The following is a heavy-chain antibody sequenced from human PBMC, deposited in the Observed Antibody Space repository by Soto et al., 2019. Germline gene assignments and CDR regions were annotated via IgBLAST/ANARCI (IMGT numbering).Heavy chain of an antibody. CDR2: ISWNSGSI. D-gene: IGHD2-8*01. Sequence: EVQLVESGGGLVQPGRSLRLSCAASGFTFDDYAMHWVRQAPGKGLEWVSGISWNSGSIGYADSVKGRFTISRDNAKNSLYLQMNSLRAEDTALYYCAKDSMDGWFDPWGQGTLVTVSS. V-gene: IGHV3-9*01. CDR3: AKDSMDGWFDP. J-gene: IGHJ5*02. CDR1: GFTFDDYA.